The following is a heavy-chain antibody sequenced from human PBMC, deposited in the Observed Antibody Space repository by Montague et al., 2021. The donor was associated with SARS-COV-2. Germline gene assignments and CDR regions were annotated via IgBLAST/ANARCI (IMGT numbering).Heavy chain of an antibody. Sequence: CAISGDSVSSDTATWHWIRQSPSRGLEWLGRTYYRSQWYNDYAISLQSRITINPDTSKNQFSLQLSSVAPEDTAVFYCARTTTRMLYPYNAFDIWGQGTMVTVSS. D-gene: IGHD2-15*01. CDR2: TYYRSQWYN. J-gene: IGHJ3*02. CDR1: GDSVSSDTAT. V-gene: IGHV6-1*01. CDR3: ARTTTRMLYPYNAFDI.